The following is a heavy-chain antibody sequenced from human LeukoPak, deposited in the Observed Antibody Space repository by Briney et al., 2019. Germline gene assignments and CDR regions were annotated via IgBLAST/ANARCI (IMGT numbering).Heavy chain of an antibody. V-gene: IGHV1-46*01. J-gene: IGHJ5*02. D-gene: IGHD3-16*01. CDR3: ASGPGELGWFDP. Sequence: ASVKVSCKASGYTFTSYYMHWVRQAPGQGLEWMGIINPSGGSTSYAQTFQGRVTMTRDTSTSTVYMELSSLRSEDTAVYYCASGPGELGWFDPWGQGTLVTVSS. CDR1: GYTFTSYY. CDR2: INPSGGST.